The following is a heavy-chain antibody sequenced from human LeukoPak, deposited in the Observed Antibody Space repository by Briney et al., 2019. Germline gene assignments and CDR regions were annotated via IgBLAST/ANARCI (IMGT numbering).Heavy chain of an antibody. Sequence: TGGSLRLSCTASGFTFGDYGMSWVRQAPGKGLEWVGFIRSKAYGGTTEYAASVKGRFTISRDDSNSIAYLQMNSLKTEDTAVYYCTGSFGELTFFDYWGQGTLVTVSS. CDR2: IRSKAYGGTT. CDR1: GFTFGDYG. D-gene: IGHD3-10*01. CDR3: TGSFGELTFFDY. V-gene: IGHV3-49*04. J-gene: IGHJ4*02.